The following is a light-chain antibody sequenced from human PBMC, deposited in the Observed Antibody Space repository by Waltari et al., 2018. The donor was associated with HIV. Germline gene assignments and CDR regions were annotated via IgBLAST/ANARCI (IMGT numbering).Light chain of an antibody. V-gene: IGLV2-14*01. CDR2: GVS. CDR1: DTHIHYQNF. J-gene: IGLJ2*01. CDR3: SSYTSMKRLV. Sequence: QSALTQPASVSGSPGQSINISCSGIDTHIHYQNFVPWYQQHPGKPPRLVLFGVSNRPSGLSPRFSGIRSGSTASLTISGLRSEDEGVYFCSSYTSMKRLVFGGGTELTV.